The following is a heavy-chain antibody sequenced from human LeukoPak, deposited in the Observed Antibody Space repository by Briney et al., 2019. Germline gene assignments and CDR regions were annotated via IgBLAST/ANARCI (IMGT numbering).Heavy chain of an antibody. D-gene: IGHD5-24*01. V-gene: IGHV4-30-4*08. Sequence: PSETLSLTCTVSGGSISSGGLYWSWIRQLPGKGLDWIGSIYYSGSTYYNPSLKSRVTISVDTSKNQFSLKLSSVTAADTAVYYCARGARAGYNLEPFDYWGQGTLVTVSS. CDR3: ARGARAGYNLEPFDY. J-gene: IGHJ4*02. CDR1: GGSISSGGLY. CDR2: IYYSGST.